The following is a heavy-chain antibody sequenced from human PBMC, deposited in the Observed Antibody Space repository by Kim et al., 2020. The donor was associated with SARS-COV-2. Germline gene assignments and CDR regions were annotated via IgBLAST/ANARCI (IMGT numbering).Heavy chain of an antibody. D-gene: IGHD3-16*01. Sequence: ASVKVSCKVSEYILTELSMHWVRQAPGKGREWMGGFDSEDGETIYAQKFQGRVTMTEDTSTDTAYMELSSLRSEDTAVYYCAISYDYGCMDVWGLGTTVTVSS. V-gene: IGHV1-24*01. CDR3: AISYDYGCMDV. CDR1: EYILTELS. J-gene: IGHJ6*02. CDR2: FDSEDGET.